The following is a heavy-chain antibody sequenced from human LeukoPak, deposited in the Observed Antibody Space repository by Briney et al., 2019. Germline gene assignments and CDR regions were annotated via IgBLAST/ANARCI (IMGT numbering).Heavy chain of an antibody. CDR1: GFTFSSYW. Sequence: GGSLRLSCAASGFTFSSYWMNWVRQAPGKGLVWVSRIHSDGSSTTYVGSVKGRFTISRDNAKNTLYLQMNSLRAEDTAFYYCARGNYYAMDVWGQGTTVTVSS. CDR2: IHSDGSST. J-gene: IGHJ6*02. V-gene: IGHV3-74*03. CDR3: ARGNYYAMDV.